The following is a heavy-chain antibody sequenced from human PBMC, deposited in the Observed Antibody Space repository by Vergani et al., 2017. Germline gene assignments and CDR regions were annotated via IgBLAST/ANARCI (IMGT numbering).Heavy chain of an antibody. V-gene: IGHV3-33*01. CDR2: TWYDGNNK. J-gene: IGHJ5*02. D-gene: IGHD1-14*01. CDR3: ARDLRLLYNRFDP. CDR1: GFTFNQYG. Sequence: QVQLVESGGGVVQPGRSLRLSCAASGFTFNQYGMHWVRQAPGKGLEGVAVTWYDGNNKQYADSVKGRFTISRDNSNSTMYLQMNSLRDEDTGVYYCARDLRLLYNRFDPWGQGTLVTVSS.